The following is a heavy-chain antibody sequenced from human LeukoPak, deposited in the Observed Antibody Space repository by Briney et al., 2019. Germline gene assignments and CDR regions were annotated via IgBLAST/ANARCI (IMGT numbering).Heavy chain of an antibody. V-gene: IGHV3-21*01. CDR3: AIVDSGSQAFDY. Sequence: KPGGSLRLSCAASGFTFNNYAMIWVRQAPGKGLEWVSSISSSSSYIYYADSVKGRFTISRDNAKNSLYLQMNSLRAEDTAVYYCAIVDSGSQAFDYWGQGTLVTVSS. J-gene: IGHJ4*02. CDR1: GFTFNNYA. D-gene: IGHD1-26*01. CDR2: ISSSSSYI.